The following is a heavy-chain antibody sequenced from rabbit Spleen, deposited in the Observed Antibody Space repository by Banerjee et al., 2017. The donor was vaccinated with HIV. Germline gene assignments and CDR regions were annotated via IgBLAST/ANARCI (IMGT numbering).Heavy chain of an antibody. Sequence: QSLVESGGGLVKPEGSLTLSCEASGFSFSSSYWMCWVRQAPGKGLEWIGCIGTGSGSTYYASWVISRFTITRSTSLNTVTLQMTSLTAADTATYFCARDLDGVIGWNFGWWGPGTLVTVS. CDR1: GFSFSSSYW. J-gene: IGHJ4*01. CDR3: ARDLDGVIGWNFGW. D-gene: IGHD1-1*01. CDR2: IGTGSGST. V-gene: IGHV1S40*01.